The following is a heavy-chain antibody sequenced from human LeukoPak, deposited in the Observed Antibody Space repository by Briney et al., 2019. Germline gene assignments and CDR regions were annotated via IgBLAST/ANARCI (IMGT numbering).Heavy chain of an antibody. Sequence: SETLSLTCAVSGASVSGSNYYWGWIRQPPGKGLEWIGNIYSSGSTYYNPSLKSRVTISVDTSKNQFSLKLSSVTAADTAVYYCASLLSGSYARIDYWGQGTLVTVSS. D-gene: IGHD1-26*01. CDR1: GASVSGSNYY. V-gene: IGHV4-39*01. CDR3: ASLLSGSYARIDY. CDR2: IYSSGST. J-gene: IGHJ4*02.